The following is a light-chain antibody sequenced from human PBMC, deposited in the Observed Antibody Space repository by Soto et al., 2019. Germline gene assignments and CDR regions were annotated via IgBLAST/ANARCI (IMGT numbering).Light chain of an antibody. CDR2: LAS. J-gene: IGKJ2*01. CDR1: QSVLYSSNNKNY. Sequence: DIVMTQSPDSLAVSLGERATINCKSSQSVLYSSNNKNYLAWYQQRPGQPPKLLIYLASTRESGVPDRFSGSGSGTDFTLTITSLQAEDVAVYYCQQDESTPPTFGQGTKLEIK. V-gene: IGKV4-1*01. CDR3: QQDESTPPT.